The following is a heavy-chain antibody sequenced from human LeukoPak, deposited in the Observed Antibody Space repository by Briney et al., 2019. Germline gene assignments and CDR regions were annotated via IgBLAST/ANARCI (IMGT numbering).Heavy chain of an antibody. D-gene: IGHD2-2*01. Sequence: GGSLRLSCAASGFTFSNYGMSWVRQAPGKGLEWVSTISGSGGNTYYADSVKGRFTISRDNSKNTLYLQIDSLRAEDTAVYYCAKVVVLVYFDYWGQGSLVTVSS. CDR2: ISGSGGNT. CDR3: AKVVVLVYFDY. J-gene: IGHJ4*02. V-gene: IGHV3-23*01. CDR1: GFTFSNYG.